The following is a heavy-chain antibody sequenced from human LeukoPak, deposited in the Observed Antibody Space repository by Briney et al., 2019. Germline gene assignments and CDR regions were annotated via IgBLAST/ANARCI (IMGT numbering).Heavy chain of an antibody. CDR1: GGSISSYY. Sequence: PSETLSLTCTVSGGSISSYYWSWIRQPPGKGPEWIGYIYYSGSTNYNPSLKSRVTISVDTSKNQFSLKLSSVTAADTAVYYCARESREAASGTYWYFDLWGRGTLVTVSS. CDR2: IYYSGST. CDR3: ARESREAASGTYWYFDL. J-gene: IGHJ2*01. V-gene: IGHV4-59*01. D-gene: IGHD6-13*01.